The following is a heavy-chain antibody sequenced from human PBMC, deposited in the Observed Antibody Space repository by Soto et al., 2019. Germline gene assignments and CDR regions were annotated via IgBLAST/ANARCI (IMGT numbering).Heavy chain of an antibody. Sequence: PSETLSLTCNVSGGSIDRSNYYWDWLRQPPGKGLEWSGTTYYNGNAYYNPSLKSRVSMSVDTSKNQFSLKLVSVTAADTAVYYCARHFVAVVIKGWGYWGQGTLVTVSS. D-gene: IGHD3-10*01. V-gene: IGHV4-39*01. J-gene: IGHJ4*02. CDR1: GGSIDRSNYY. CDR2: TYYNGNA. CDR3: ARHFVAVVIKGWGY.